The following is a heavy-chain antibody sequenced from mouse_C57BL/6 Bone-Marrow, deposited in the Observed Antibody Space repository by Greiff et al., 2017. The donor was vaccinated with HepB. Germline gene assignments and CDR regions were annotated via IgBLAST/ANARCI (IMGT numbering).Heavy chain of an antibody. Sequence: QVQLQQSGAELARPGASVKLSCKASGYTFTSYGISWVKQRTGQGLEWIGEIYPRSGNTYYNEKFKGKATLTADKSSSTAYMELRSLTSEDAAVYFCARGDYLLSEIDYWGQGTTLTVSS. V-gene: IGHV1-81*01. J-gene: IGHJ2*01. CDR2: IYPRSGNT. CDR3: ARGDYLLSEIDY. D-gene: IGHD5-5*01. CDR1: GYTFTSYG.